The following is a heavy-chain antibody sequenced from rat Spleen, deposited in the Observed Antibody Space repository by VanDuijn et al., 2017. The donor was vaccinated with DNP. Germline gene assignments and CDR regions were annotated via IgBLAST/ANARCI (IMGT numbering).Heavy chain of an antibody. D-gene: IGHD1-2*01. J-gene: IGHJ4*01. CDR1: GFTFSNYG. V-gene: IGHV5-29*01. CDR2: ISYDGSST. CDR3: AAFDSSYVMDA. Sequence: EVQLVESGGGLVQPGRSLKLSCAASGFTFSNYGMAWVRQAPTKGLEWVATISYDGSSTYYRDSVKGRFTISRDNSKNTLYLEMNSLRSEDTAMYYCAAFDSSYVMDAWGQGASVTVSS.